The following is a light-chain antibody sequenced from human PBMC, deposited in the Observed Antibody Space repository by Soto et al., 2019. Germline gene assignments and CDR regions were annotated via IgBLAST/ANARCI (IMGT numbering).Light chain of an antibody. CDR3: QQSYRTPHP. V-gene: IGKV1-39*01. CDR1: QGVSAY. CDR2: SAS. J-gene: IGKJ2*01. Sequence: DIQMTQSPSSLSASVGDRVTITCRASQGVSAYLLWYQQTQGRAPKLLIYSASNLVSVVPSRFSDSRDGTNFALAISSLQPEDFATYYCQQSYRTPHPLGRGTRLETK.